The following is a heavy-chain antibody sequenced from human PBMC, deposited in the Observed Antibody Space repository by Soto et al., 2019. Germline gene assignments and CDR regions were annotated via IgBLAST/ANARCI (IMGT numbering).Heavy chain of an antibody. Sequence: AASVKVSCKASGYTFTSNYLHWVRQAPGQGLEWMGIINPSGGSTNFAQKFQGRLSMTRDTSTSTVYMELRSLTSEDTAVYYCARDSATVTSYYYYYMDVWGKGTTVTVSS. CDR1: GYTFTSNY. V-gene: IGHV1-46*01. CDR3: ARDSATVTSYYYYYMDV. J-gene: IGHJ6*03. CDR2: INPSGGST. D-gene: IGHD4-17*01.